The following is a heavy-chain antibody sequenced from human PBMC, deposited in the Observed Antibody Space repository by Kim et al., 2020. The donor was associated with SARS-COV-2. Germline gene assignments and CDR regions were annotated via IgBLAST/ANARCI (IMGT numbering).Heavy chain of an antibody. Sequence: GGSLRLSCAASGFTFSNAWMSWVRQAPGKGLEWVGRIKSKTDGGTTDYAAPVKGRFTISRDDSKNTLYLQMNSLKTEDTAVYYCTTAVPPYVWGSYRNLDIDYWGQGTLVTVSS. CDR2: IKSKTDGGTT. CDR1: GFTFSNAW. D-gene: IGHD3-16*02. V-gene: IGHV3-15*01. CDR3: TTAVPPYVWGSYRNLDIDY. J-gene: IGHJ4*02.